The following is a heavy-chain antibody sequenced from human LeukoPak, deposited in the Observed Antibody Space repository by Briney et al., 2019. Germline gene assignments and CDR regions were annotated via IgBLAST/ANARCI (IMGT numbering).Heavy chain of an antibody. CDR3: ARNYYYGSGSLFDY. CDR2: IYHSGST. Sequence: SQTLSLTCAVSGGSISSGGYSWSWIRQPAGKGLEWIGYIYHSGSTYYNPSLKSRVTISVDRSKNQFSLKLSSVTAADTAVYYCARNYYYGSGSLFDYWGQGTLVTVSS. V-gene: IGHV4-30-2*01. CDR1: GGSISSGGYS. D-gene: IGHD3-10*01. J-gene: IGHJ4*02.